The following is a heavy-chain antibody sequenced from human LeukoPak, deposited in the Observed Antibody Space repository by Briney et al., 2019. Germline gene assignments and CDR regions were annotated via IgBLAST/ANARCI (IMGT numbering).Heavy chain of an antibody. Sequence: SETLSLICAVYGGSFSGYYWSWIRQPPGKGLEWIGEINHSGSTNYNPSLKSRVTISVDTSKNQFSLKLSSVTAADTAVYYCARGGRNSSSWSDAFDIWGQGTMVTVSS. J-gene: IGHJ3*02. D-gene: IGHD6-13*01. CDR2: INHSGST. V-gene: IGHV4-34*01. CDR3: ARGGRNSSSWSDAFDI. CDR1: GGSFSGYY.